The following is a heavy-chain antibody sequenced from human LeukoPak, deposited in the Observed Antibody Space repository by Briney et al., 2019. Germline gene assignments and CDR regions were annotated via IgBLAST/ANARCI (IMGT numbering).Heavy chain of an antibody. CDR3: TRAAAGSDY. V-gene: IGHV3-11*01. CDR1: GFTFSDYY. CDR2: ISRSHETI. J-gene: IGHJ4*02. Sequence: GGSLRLSCAASGFTFSDYYMSWIRQAPGKGLEWFSYISRSHETIYYADSVKGRFTISRDNAKNSLYLQMNSLRVDDTAVYYCTRAAAGSDYGGQRTLVTVSS. D-gene: IGHD6-19*01.